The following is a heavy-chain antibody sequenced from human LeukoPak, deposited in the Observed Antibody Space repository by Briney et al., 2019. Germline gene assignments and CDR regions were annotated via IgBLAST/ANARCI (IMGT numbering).Heavy chain of an antibody. Sequence: SETLSLTCADYGGSFSGYYWSWIRQPPGKGLEWIGEINHSGSTNYNPSLKSRVTISVDTSKNQFSLKLSSVTAADTAVYYCAREGYSSSPFDYWGQGTLVTVSS. D-gene: IGHD6-13*01. CDR2: INHSGST. CDR3: AREGYSSSPFDY. J-gene: IGHJ4*02. V-gene: IGHV4-34*01. CDR1: GGSFSGYY.